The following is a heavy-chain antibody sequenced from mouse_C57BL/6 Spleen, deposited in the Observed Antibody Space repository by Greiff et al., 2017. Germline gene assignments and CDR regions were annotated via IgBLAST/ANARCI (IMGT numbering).Heavy chain of an antibody. Sequence: QVQLQQPGAELVMPGASVKLSCKASGYTFTSYWMHWVKQRPGQGLEWIGDIDPSDSYTNYNQKFKGKSTLTVDKSSSTAYMQLSSLTSEDSAVYDGGRGGSSGPAWFAYWGQGTLVTVSA. CDR2: IDPSDSYT. CDR1: GYTFTSYW. J-gene: IGHJ3*01. D-gene: IGHD3-2*02. CDR3: GRGGSSGPAWFAY. V-gene: IGHV1-69*01.